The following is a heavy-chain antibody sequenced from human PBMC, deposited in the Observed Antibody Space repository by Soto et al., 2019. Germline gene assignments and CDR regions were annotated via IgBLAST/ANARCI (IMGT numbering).Heavy chain of an antibody. CDR1: GYDFSTYW. V-gene: IGHV5-10-1*01. Sequence: GESLKISCKGSGYDFSTYWITWMRQMPGKGLEWVGWIDPSDSSTNYSPSFQDHVIISSDKSIFTAYLQWTSLQTSDTAIYYCARGYSGAGDAGDHWGPGTSVTVSS. J-gene: IGHJ4*02. CDR2: IDPSDSST. CDR3: ARGYSGAGDAGDH. D-gene: IGHD1-26*01.